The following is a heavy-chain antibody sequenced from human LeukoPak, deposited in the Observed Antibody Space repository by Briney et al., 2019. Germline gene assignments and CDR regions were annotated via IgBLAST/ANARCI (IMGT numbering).Heavy chain of an antibody. V-gene: IGHV3-9*01. Sequence: GGSLRLSCAASGFTFDDFAMHWVRQAPGKGLEWVSGVTWNSGNIDYADSVKGRFTISRDNAKNSLYLQLNSLRAEDTAVYYCARSRFYFDYWGQGTLVTVSS. J-gene: IGHJ4*02. CDR2: VTWNSGNI. CDR1: GFTFDDFA. CDR3: ARSRFYFDY.